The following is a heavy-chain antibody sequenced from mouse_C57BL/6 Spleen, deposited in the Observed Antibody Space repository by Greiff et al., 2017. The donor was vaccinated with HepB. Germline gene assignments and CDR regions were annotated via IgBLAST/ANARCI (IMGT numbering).Heavy chain of an antibody. D-gene: IGHD2-5*01. Sequence: QVQLQQPGAELVRPGSSVKLSCKASGYTFTSYWMHWVKQRPIPGLEWIGNIDPSDSDTHYNQKFKDKATLTVDKSSSTAYMQLSSLTSEDSAVYYCARGGYYSNSHLDYWGQGTTLTVSS. CDR3: ARGGYYSNSHLDY. CDR1: GYTFTSYW. J-gene: IGHJ2*01. V-gene: IGHV1-52*01. CDR2: IDPSDSDT.